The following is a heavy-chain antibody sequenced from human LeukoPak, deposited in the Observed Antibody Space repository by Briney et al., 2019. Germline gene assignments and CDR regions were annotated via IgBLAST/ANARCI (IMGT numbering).Heavy chain of an antibody. D-gene: IGHD2-15*01. CDR2: ISAYNGNT. CDR3: ARAGGYCGRISCPYYFDY. CDR1: GYTFTSYG. V-gene: IGHV1-18*01. J-gene: IGHJ4*02. Sequence: ASVKVSCKASGYTFTSYGISWVRQAPGQRLEWMGWISAYNGNTNYAQKLQGRVTMTTDTSTSTAYMELRSLRSEDTAVYYCARAGGYCGRISCPYYFDYWGQGSLVAVSS.